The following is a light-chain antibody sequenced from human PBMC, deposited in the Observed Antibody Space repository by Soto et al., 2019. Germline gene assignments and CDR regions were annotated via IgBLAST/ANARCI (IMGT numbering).Light chain of an antibody. CDR1: QSVSSY. V-gene: IGKV3-11*01. J-gene: IGKJ4*01. CDR3: QQRSNWLT. CDR2: DAS. Sequence: EIVLTQSPATLSLSPGERATLSCRAGQSVSSYLAWYQQKPGQAPRLLIYDASNRATGITARFSVSGSGTDFTLTISSLEPEAFAVYYYQQRSNWLTFGGGTKVEI.